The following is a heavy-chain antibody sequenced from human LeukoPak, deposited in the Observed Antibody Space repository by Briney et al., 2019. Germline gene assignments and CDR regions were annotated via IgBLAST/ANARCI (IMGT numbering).Heavy chain of an antibody. D-gene: IGHD2-21*01. Sequence: PGGSLRLSCAASGFTVSSYEINWVGQAPGEGLEGVSYISSSGSVKFYADSVKGRFTISRDNAKNSLHLQMNSLRAEDTAVYYCARQYCGRSSCYFDYWGQGTLVTVSS. V-gene: IGHV3-48*03. CDR2: ISSSGSVK. J-gene: IGHJ4*02. CDR1: GFTVSSYE. CDR3: ARQYCGRSSCYFDY.